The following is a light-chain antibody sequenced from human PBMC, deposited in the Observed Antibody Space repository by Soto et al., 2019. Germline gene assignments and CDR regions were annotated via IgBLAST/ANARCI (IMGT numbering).Light chain of an antibody. J-gene: IGKJ4*01. CDR2: GAS. Sequence: DIQMTQSPFSLAASVVDRVTVSCRSSQNLDTFLNWYRHKPGKAPELLIFGASRLHSGVPSRFSGGGSGTEFTFNISSLLPEYFAPYDCQPTYSTLSLAFGRGTKVEI. CDR1: QNLDTF. CDR3: QPTYSTLSLA. V-gene: IGKV1-39*01.